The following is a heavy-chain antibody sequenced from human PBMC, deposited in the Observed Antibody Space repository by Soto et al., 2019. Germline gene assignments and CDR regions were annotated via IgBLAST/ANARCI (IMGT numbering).Heavy chain of an antibody. J-gene: IGHJ4*02. Sequence: QVQLVQSGAEVRKPGASVRVSCKASGYTFTSYSMHWVRQAPGHGLEWMGIINPSGGSTYYAQKFPGRLTLTRDTSTSTVYMELSNLRSEDTAVYFCASHYGDWAYFDYWGQGTLVTVSS. CDR2: INPSGGST. V-gene: IGHV1-46*01. CDR3: ASHYGDWAYFDY. CDR1: GYTFTSYS. D-gene: IGHD4-17*01.